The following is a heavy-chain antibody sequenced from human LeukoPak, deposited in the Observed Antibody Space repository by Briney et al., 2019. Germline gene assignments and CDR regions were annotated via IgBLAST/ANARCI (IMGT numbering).Heavy chain of an antibody. CDR2: ISSSGGST. CDR1: AFTLSSYA. Sequence: GGSLRLSCAASAFTLSSYAMSWVRQAPGKELEWVAGISSSGGSTNYADSAKGRFTISRDNSMNTLYLHMNSLTVEDTAMYYCVNLFSSNFWGQGTQVTVSS. D-gene: IGHD2-2*01. CDR3: VNLFSSNF. V-gene: IGHV3-23*01. J-gene: IGHJ4*02.